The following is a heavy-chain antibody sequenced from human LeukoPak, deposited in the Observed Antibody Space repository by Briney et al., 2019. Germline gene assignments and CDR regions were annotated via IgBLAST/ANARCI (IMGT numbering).Heavy chain of an antibody. CDR1: GGSFSGYY. J-gene: IGHJ6*02. Sequence: TSETLSLTCAVYGGSFSGYYWSWIRQPPGKGLEWIGEINHSGSTNYNPSLKSRVTISVDTSKNQFSLKLSSVTAADTAVYYCARGLRYFDWPNYYGMDVWGQGTTVTVSS. V-gene: IGHV4-34*01. CDR2: INHSGST. CDR3: ARGLRYFDWPNYYGMDV. D-gene: IGHD3-9*01.